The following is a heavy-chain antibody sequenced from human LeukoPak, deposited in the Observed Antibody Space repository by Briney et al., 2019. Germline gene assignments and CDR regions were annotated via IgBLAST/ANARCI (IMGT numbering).Heavy chain of an antibody. J-gene: IGHJ1*01. V-gene: IGHV4-30-2*01. CDR3: ARAYRDSFGCGHFDL. Sequence: SETLSLTCPVSGGSICSAYSWNWIRQPPGKGLEWIGYTFHNGGTYYNPSLESRVTISVDRSKNQFSLSLTSMAAADTAIYYCARAYRDSFGCGHFDLWGPGRLVTVSS. CDR2: TFHNGGT. CDR1: GGSICSAYS. D-gene: IGHD2-21*01.